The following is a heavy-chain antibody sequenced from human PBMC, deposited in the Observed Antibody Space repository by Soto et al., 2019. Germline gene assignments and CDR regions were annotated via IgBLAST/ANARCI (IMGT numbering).Heavy chain of an antibody. V-gene: IGHV3-21*01. J-gene: IGHJ2*01. CDR3: ARDSTVTNGLDL. D-gene: IGHD4-4*01. CDR2: ISSSSSYI. CDR1: GFTFSSHS. Sequence: PGGSLRLSCAASGFTFSSHSMHWVRQAPGKGLEWVSSISSSSSYIYYADSVKGRFTISRDNAKNSLYLQMNSLRAEDTAVYYCARDSTVTNGLDLWGRGTLVTVSS.